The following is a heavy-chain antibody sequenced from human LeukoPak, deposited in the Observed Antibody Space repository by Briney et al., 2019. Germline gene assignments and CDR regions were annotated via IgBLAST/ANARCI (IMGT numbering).Heavy chain of an antibody. D-gene: IGHD6-6*01. V-gene: IGHV3-48*03. CDR2: ISTSGSTK. Sequence: PGGSLRLSCAASGFTFSSYEMNWVRQAPGKGLEWVSYISTSGSTKYYADSVKGRFTISRDRSKNTVYLQMNGLRADDTAVYYCAKDDVAAFATGYMDVWGKGTTVTVSS. CDR1: GFTFSSYE. CDR3: AKDDVAAFATGYMDV. J-gene: IGHJ6*03.